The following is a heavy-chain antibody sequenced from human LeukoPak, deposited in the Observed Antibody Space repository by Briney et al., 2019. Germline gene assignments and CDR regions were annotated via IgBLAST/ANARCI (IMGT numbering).Heavy chain of an antibody. Sequence: GGSLRLSCAASGFTFRDYSMNWVRQVPGKGLEWVAGISWNGDNIVYVDSVKGRFTISRDNDKSALYLHMKNLRSEDTALYHCAKVEGLGFFDFWGQGTLVTVSS. J-gene: IGHJ4*02. CDR1: GFTFRDYS. D-gene: IGHD6-25*01. CDR3: AKVEGLGFFDF. CDR2: ISWNGDNI. V-gene: IGHV3-9*01.